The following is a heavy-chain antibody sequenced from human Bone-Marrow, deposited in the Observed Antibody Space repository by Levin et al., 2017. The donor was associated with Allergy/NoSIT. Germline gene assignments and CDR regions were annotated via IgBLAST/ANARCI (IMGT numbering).Heavy chain of an antibody. V-gene: IGHV3-33*01. CDR3: ARDASYDDYMDV. Sequence: GGSLRLSCAASGFTFSSYGMHWVRQAPGKGLEWVAVIWYDGSNKYYADSVKGRFTISRDNSKNTLYLQMNSLRAEDTAVYYCARDASYDDYMDVWGKGTTVTVSS. J-gene: IGHJ6*03. CDR1: GFTFSSYG. CDR2: IWYDGSNK.